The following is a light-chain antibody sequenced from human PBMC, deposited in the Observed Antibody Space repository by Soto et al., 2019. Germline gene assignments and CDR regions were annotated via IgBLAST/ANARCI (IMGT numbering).Light chain of an antibody. CDR1: ISDFVVYNY. CDR3: SSHTLSRALQV. V-gene: IGLV2-14*01. CDR2: GVS. J-gene: IGLJ1*01. Sequence: QSALTQPASVSGSPGQSITISCSGTISDFVVYNYVSWYQQHPGKAPKLMLYGVSKRTSGVSNRFSGSKSGNTASLTISGLQAEDEADYYCSSHTLSRALQVFGTGTKLTVL.